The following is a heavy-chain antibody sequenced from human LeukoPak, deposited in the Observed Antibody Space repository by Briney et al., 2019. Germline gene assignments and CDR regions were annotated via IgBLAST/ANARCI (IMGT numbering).Heavy chain of an antibody. Sequence: GASVTVSYKASGYTFTGYYIHGVRQAPGQGGEGMGWINPNSGGTNYAQKFQGRVTITRDTSISTAYMELSRLRSDDTAVYYCASGPISYSSGWYGRWGQGTLVTVSS. V-gene: IGHV1-2*02. J-gene: IGHJ4*02. D-gene: IGHD6-19*01. CDR1: GYTFTGYY. CDR2: INPNSGGT. CDR3: ASGPISYSSGWYGR.